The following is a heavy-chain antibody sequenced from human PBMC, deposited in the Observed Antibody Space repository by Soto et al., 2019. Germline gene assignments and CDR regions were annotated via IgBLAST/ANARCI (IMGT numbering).Heavy chain of an antibody. CDR2: ISGSGGST. CDR1: GFTFSSYA. D-gene: IGHD6-6*01. Sequence: GGSLRLSCAASGFTFSSYAMSWVRQAPGKGLEWVSAISGSGGSTYYADSVKGRFTISRDNSKNTLYLQMNSLRAEDTAVYYCAKGSSLSLYYYYGMDVWGQGTTVTVSS. CDR3: AKGSSLSLYYYYGMDV. V-gene: IGHV3-23*01. J-gene: IGHJ6*02.